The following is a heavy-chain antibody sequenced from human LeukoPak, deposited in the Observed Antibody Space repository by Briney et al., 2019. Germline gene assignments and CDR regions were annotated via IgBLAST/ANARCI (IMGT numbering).Heavy chain of an antibody. Sequence: ASVKVSCKASGYTFTGYYMHWVRQAPGQGLEWMGWINPNSGGTNYAQKFQGRVTMTRDMSISTAYMELSRLRSDDTAVYYCARDLSTYSSSFNWFDPWGQGTLVTVSS. CDR1: GYTFTGYY. J-gene: IGHJ5*02. D-gene: IGHD6-13*01. V-gene: IGHV1-2*02. CDR2: INPNSGGT. CDR3: ARDLSTYSSSFNWFDP.